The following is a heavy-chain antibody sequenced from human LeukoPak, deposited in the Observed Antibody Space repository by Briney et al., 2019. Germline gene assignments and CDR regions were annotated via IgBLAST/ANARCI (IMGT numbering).Heavy chain of an antibody. J-gene: IGHJ4*02. Sequence: GESLKISWKGPGCTFYNYWIGWVRQMPGKGLEWMGIFYPVDSDTRYRPSLQGQATISVDTSIGTARLQRSSLKASDSAIYYCARQIVFRLDYWGRGTLVSVSS. D-gene: IGHD3-16*02. V-gene: IGHV5-51*01. CDR1: GCTFYNYW. CDR2: FYPVDSDT. CDR3: ARQIVFRLDY.